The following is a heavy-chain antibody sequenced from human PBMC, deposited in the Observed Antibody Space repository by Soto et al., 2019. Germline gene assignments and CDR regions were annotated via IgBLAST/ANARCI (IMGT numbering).Heavy chain of an antibody. J-gene: IGHJ6*02. CDR2: INPNSGGT. D-gene: IGHD6-13*01. CDR3: ARELVREYYYYGMDV. V-gene: IGHV1-2*04. CDR1: GYTFTGYY. Sequence: EASVKVSCKASGYTFTGYYMHWVRQAPGQGLEWMGWINPNSGGTNYAQKFQGWVTMTRDTSISTAYMELSRLRSDDTAVYYCARELVREYYYYGMDVWGQGTTVTVSS.